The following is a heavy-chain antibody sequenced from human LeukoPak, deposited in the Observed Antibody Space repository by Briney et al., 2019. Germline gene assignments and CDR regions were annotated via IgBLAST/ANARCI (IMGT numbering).Heavy chain of an antibody. J-gene: IGHJ4*02. CDR2: ISYDGSNK. CDR1: GFTFSSYG. V-gene: IGHV3-30*18. Sequence: GGSLRLSCAASGFTFSSYGMHWVRQAPGKGLEWVAVISYDGSNKYYADSVKGRFTISRDNSKNTLYLQVNSLRAEDTAVYYCAKLYDSSGYYYFDYWGQGTLVTVSS. CDR3: AKLYDSSGYYYFDY. D-gene: IGHD3-22*01.